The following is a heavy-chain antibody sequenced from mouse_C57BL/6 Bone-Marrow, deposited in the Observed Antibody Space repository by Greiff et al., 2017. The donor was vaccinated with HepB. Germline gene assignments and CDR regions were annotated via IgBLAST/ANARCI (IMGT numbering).Heavy chain of an antibody. CDR3: ARRRDYDGFDY. Sequence: VQGVESGAELAKPGASVKLSCTASGYTFTSYWMHWVKQRPGQGLEWIGYINPSSGYTKYNQKFKDKATLTADKSSSTAYMQLSSLTYEDSAVYYCARRRDYDGFDYWGQGTTLTVSS. V-gene: IGHV1-7*01. CDR2: INPSSGYT. J-gene: IGHJ2*01. CDR1: GYTFTSYW. D-gene: IGHD2-4*01.